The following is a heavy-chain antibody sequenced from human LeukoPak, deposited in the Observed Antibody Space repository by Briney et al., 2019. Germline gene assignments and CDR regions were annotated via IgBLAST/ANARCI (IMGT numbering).Heavy chain of an antibody. Sequence: GESLKISCKGPGYSFTSYWIGWVRQMPGKGLEWMGIIYPGDSDTRYSPSFQGQVTISADKSISTAYLQWSSLKASDTAMYYCARLGRYCSSTSCYPYYYYYGMDVWGQGTTVTVSS. D-gene: IGHD2-2*01. V-gene: IGHV5-51*01. CDR2: IYPGDSDT. CDR1: GYSFTSYW. J-gene: IGHJ6*02. CDR3: ARLGRYCSSTSCYPYYYYYGMDV.